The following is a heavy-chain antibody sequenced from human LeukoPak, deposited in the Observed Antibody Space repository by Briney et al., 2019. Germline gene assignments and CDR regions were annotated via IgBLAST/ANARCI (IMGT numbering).Heavy chain of an antibody. CDR2: IWYDGSNK. CDR1: GFTFSSYG. J-gene: IGHJ4*02. Sequence: PGRSLRLSCAASGFTFSSYGMHWVRQAPGKGLEWVAVIWYDGSNKYYADSVKGRFTISRDNSKNTLYLQMNSLRAEDTAVYYCAKGPIQRSGGLRRVYYFDYWRQGTLVTVSS. V-gene: IGHV3-33*06. CDR3: AKGPIQRSGGLRRVYYFDY. D-gene: IGHD5-12*01.